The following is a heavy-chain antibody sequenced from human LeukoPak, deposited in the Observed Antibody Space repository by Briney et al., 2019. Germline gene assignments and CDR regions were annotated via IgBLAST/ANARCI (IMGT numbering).Heavy chain of an antibody. CDR1: GYSFTSYW. J-gene: IGHJ4*02. CDR2: IYPGDSDT. Sequence: GESLKISCKGSGYSFTSYWIGWVRQMPGKGLEWMGIIYPGDSDTRYSPPFQGQVTISADKSISTAYLQWSSLKASDTAMYYCARLIAAAGTGYYFDYWGQGTLVTVSS. CDR3: ARLIAAAGTGYYFDY. D-gene: IGHD6-13*01. V-gene: IGHV5-51*01.